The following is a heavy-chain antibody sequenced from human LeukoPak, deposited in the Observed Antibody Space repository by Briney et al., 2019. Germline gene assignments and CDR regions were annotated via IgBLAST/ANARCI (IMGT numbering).Heavy chain of an antibody. D-gene: IGHD6-19*01. V-gene: IGHV1-2*02. CDR1: GYTFTGYY. CDR2: INPNSGGT. CDR3: ARGNVAGYSSGWFLY. Sequence: ASVKVPCKASGYTFTGYYMHWVRQAPGQGLEWMGWINPNSGGTNYAQKFQGRVTMTRDTSISTAYMELSRLRSDDTAVYYCARGNVAGYSSGWFLYWGQGTLVTVSS. J-gene: IGHJ4*02.